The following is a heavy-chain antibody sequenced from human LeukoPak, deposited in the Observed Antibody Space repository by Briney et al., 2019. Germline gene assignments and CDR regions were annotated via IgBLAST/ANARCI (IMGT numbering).Heavy chain of an antibody. Sequence: GGSLRLSCAGSGFTFSIYAMTWVRQAPGKGLEWVSSITSGSSYIYYADSVKGRFTISRDNAKNSLYLQMNSLRAEDTAVYYCARDPYSGSYGNYYYYFMDVWGKGTTVTISS. D-gene: IGHD1-26*01. J-gene: IGHJ6*03. CDR3: ARDPYSGSYGNYYYYFMDV. CDR2: ITSGSSYI. CDR1: GFTFSIYA. V-gene: IGHV3-21*01.